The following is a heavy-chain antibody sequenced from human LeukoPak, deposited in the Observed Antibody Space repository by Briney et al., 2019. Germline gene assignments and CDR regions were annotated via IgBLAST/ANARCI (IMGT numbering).Heavy chain of an antibody. D-gene: IGHD2-2*01. CDR3: ARDYCSSTSCFISDY. J-gene: IGHJ4*02. V-gene: IGHV3-23*01. CDR1: GFTFSSYA. Sequence: SGGSLRLSCAASGFTFSSYAMRWVRQAPGKGLEWVSGISGSGGSTYYADSVKGRFTISRDNSKNTLYLQMNSLRAEDTAVYYCARDYCSSTSCFISDYWGQRTLVPVSS. CDR2: ISGSGGST.